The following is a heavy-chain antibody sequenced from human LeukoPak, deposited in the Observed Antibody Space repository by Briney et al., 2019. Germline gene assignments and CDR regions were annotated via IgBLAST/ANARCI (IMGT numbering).Heavy chain of an antibody. CDR2: ISYDGSNK. CDR1: GFTFSSYA. V-gene: IGHV3-30-3*01. D-gene: IGHD6-13*01. J-gene: IGHJ4*02. Sequence: GGSLRLSCAASGFTFSSYAMHWVRQAPGKGLEWEAVISYDGSNKYYADTVKGRFTISRDNSKNTLYLQMNSLRAEDTAVYYCASMYSSSWYLRAYFDYWGQGTLVTVSS. CDR3: ASMYSSSWYLRAYFDY.